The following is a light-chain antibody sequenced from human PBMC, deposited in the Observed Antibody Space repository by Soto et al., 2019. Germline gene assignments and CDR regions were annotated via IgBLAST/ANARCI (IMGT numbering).Light chain of an antibody. J-gene: IGLJ1*01. CDR3: SSYATSSTYV. CDR2: DVS. Sequence: QSVLTQPASVSGSPGQSITISCTGTSSDVGRYNYVSWYQQHPGKAPKLMIYDVSNRPSGVSNRFSGSKSGNTASLTISGLQAEDEADYYCSSYATSSTYVFGTGTTVTVL. CDR1: SSDVGRYNY. V-gene: IGLV2-14*01.